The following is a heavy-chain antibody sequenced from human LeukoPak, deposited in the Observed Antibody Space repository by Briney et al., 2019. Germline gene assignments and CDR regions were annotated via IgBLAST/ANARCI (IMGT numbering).Heavy chain of an antibody. V-gene: IGHV3-30*02. Sequence: QPGGSLRLSCAASGFTFSSYGMHWIRQAPGKGLEWVAFIRYDGSNKYYADSVKGRFTISRDNSKNTLYLQMNSLRAEDTAVYYCAADRRGSGWFAGPLDYWGQGTLVTVSS. D-gene: IGHD6-19*01. J-gene: IGHJ4*02. CDR2: IRYDGSNK. CDR1: GFTFSSYG. CDR3: AADRRGSGWFAGPLDY.